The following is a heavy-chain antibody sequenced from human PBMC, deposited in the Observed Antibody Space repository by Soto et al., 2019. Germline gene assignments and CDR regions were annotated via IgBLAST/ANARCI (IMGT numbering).Heavy chain of an antibody. V-gene: IGHV1-69*01. J-gene: IGHJ6*02. Sequence: QVQLVQSGAEVQKPGSSVKVSCKASGGTFSSYAISWVRQAPGQGLEWMGGIIPIFGTANYAQKFQGRVTMTADESTGTADMERSSLRSEDTAVYYCARLGGYSPADYYGMDVWGQGTTVTVSS. CDR1: GGTFSSYA. CDR3: ARLGGYSPADYYGMDV. D-gene: IGHD5-12*01. CDR2: IIPIFGTA.